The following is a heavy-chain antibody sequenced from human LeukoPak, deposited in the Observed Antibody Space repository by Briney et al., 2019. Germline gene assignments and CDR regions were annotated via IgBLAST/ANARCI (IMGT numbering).Heavy chain of an antibody. CDR2: INHSGST. Sequence: SETLSLTCAVYGGSFSGYYWSWIRQPPGKGLEWIGEINHSGSTNYNPSLKSRVTISVDTSKNQFSLKLSSVTAADTAVYYCARVSYDSSGYYSLDYWGQRTLVTVSS. V-gene: IGHV4-34*01. D-gene: IGHD3-22*01. CDR3: ARVSYDSSGYYSLDY. CDR1: GGSFSGYY. J-gene: IGHJ4*02.